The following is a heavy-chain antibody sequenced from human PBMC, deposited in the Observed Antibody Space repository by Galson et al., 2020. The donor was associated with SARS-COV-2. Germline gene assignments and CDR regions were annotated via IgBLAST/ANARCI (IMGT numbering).Heavy chain of an antibody. D-gene: IGHD1-1*01. J-gene: IGHJ5*02. CDR1: GGSMSKYY. CDR3: ARVGGNDGWNWFDP. Sequence: LETLSLTCSVSGGSMSKYYWSWIRQSPGKGLEWIGNIYYSGGTKYNPSLKSRVSMSVDTSENQFSLKLNSVTAADKAVYYCARVGGNDGWNWFDPWGQGALVTVSS. V-gene: IGHV4-59*01. CDR2: IYYSGGT.